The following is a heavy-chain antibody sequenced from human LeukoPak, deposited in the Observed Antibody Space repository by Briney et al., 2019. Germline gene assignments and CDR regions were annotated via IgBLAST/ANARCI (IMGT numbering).Heavy chain of an antibody. CDR3: ARSSYYYGQPSDYFDP. CDR1: GGSISSSSYY. CDR2: IYYSGST. V-gene: IGHV4-39*07. D-gene: IGHD3-10*01. Sequence: PSETLSLTCTVSGGSISSSSYYWGWIRQPPGKGLEWIGSIYYSGSTYYNPSLKSRVTISVDTSKNQFSLKLSSVTAADTAVYYCARSSYYYGQPSDYFDPWGQGTLVTVSS. J-gene: IGHJ5*02.